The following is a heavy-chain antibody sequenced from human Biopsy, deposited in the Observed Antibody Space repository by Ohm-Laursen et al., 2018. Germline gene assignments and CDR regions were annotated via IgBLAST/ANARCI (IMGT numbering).Heavy chain of an antibody. J-gene: IGHJ4*02. CDR2: IDDTGNT. CDR1: GDSINNFF. V-gene: IGHV4-59*01. Sequence: SQTLSFTCTVSGDSINNFFWSWIRQPPGKGLEWIAYIDDTGNTKYNPSLLTRVTISIDTSRNQFSLEMTSMTAADTAVYYCARDGWQGYTYGFFESWGQGTLVTVSS. CDR3: ARDGWQGYTYGFFES. D-gene: IGHD5-18*01.